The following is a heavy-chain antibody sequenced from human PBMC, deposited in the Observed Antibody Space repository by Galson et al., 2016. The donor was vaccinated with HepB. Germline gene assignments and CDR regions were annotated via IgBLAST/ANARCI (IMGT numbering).Heavy chain of an antibody. V-gene: IGHV3-30*04. D-gene: IGHD4/OR15-4a*01. Sequence: SLRLSCAASGFGVSSYAMHWVRQAPGKGLEWLSVISFDGSNIYQADSVKGRFTISRDNFENTLYLQMNSLTAEDTAVYYCAREGSFMLTVFDYWGQGTLVTVSS. CDR1: GFGVSSYA. CDR3: AREGSFMLTVFDY. J-gene: IGHJ4*02. CDR2: ISFDGSNI.